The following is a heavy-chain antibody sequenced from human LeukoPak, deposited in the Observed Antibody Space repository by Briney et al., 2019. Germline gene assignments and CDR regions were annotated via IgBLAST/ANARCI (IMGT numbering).Heavy chain of an antibody. CDR3: ARYLGYCSSTSCYPGAFDI. CDR1: GYTFTSYD. D-gene: IGHD2-2*01. CDR2: MNPNSGNT. Sequence: ASVKVSCKASGYTFTSYDINWVRQATGQGLEWMGWMNPNSGNTGYAQKFQGRVTITRNTSISTAYMELSSLRSEDTAVYYCARYLGYCSSTSCYPGAFDIWGQGTMVTVSS. V-gene: IGHV1-8*03. J-gene: IGHJ3*02.